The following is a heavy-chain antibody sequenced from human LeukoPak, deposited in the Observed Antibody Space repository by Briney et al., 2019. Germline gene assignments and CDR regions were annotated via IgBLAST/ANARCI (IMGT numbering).Heavy chain of an antibody. Sequence: ASVKVSCKVSGYTLTEFSMHWVRQAPGKGLEWMGGFDPEDGTTIYAQKFQGRVTMTEDTPTDTAYMELSSLTSEDAAIYYCTRGASMNRGIIIYYFDYWGQGTLVTVPS. CDR1: GYTLTEFS. D-gene: IGHD3-10*01. V-gene: IGHV1-24*01. CDR2: FDPEDGTT. J-gene: IGHJ4*02. CDR3: TRGASMNRGIIIYYFDY.